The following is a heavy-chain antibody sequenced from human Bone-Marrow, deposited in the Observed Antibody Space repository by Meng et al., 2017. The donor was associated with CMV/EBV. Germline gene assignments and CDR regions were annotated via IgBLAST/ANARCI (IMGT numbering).Heavy chain of an antibody. J-gene: IGHJ4*02. Sequence: GESLKISCAASGFTFSGYAMHWVRQAPGKGLEWVAALSSDGHNKYHAESVRGRFTISRDNSKNTVYLQMNRLTTDDTAVYYCAALKRGLTDNWGQGTLVTVSS. D-gene: IGHD2-21*01. V-gene: IGHV3-30*04. CDR2: LSSDGHNK. CDR1: GFTFSGYA. CDR3: AALKRGLTDN.